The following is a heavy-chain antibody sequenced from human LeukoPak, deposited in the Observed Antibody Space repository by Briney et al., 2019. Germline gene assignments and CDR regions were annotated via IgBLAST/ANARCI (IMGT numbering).Heavy chain of an antibody. Sequence: ASVKVSCKTSGYTFANYGMHWVRQAPRQSLEWMGWINTGNGNTKSSQKFQDRVALTRDTSASTAYTELNSLSSEGTAVYYCARVPLSDSSGHYYPHWGQGTLVTVSS. J-gene: IGHJ1*01. V-gene: IGHV1-3*04. D-gene: IGHD3-22*01. CDR3: ARVPLSDSSGHYYPH. CDR2: INTGNGNT. CDR1: GYTFANYG.